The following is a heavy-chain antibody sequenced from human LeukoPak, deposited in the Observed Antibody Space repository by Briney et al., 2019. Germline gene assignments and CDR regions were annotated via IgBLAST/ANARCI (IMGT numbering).Heavy chain of an antibody. CDR2: ISSSSSYI. J-gene: IGHJ4*02. D-gene: IGHD6-19*01. Sequence: GGSLRLSCAASGFTFSSYSMNWVRQAPGKGLEWVSSISSSSSYIYYADSVKGRFTISRDNAKNSLYLQMNSLRAEDTAVYYCARGRGIAVYYFDYWGQGTLVTVSS. CDR1: GFTFSSYS. CDR3: ARGRGIAVYYFDY. V-gene: IGHV3-21*01.